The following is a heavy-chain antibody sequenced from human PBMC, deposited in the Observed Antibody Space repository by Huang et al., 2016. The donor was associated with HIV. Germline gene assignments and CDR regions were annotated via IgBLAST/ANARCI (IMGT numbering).Heavy chain of an antibody. D-gene: IGHD1-26*01. CDR2: IYSGGTT. Sequence: EVQLVESGGGLIQPGGSLRLSCAASGFTVSGTYMSWVRQAPRKGLEWGSVIYSGGTTYFADSVKGRFTFSRDNSKNTVYLQMNSLRADDTAVYYCARGGNTVGYFDNWGQGTLVTVSS. V-gene: IGHV3-53*01. CDR3: ARGGNTVGYFDN. CDR1: GFTVSGTY. J-gene: IGHJ4*02.